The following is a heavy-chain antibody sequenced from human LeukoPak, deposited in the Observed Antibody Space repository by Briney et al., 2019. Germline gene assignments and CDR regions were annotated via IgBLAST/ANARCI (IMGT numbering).Heavy chain of an antibody. Sequence: GASVKVSCKASGGTFSSYAISWVRQAPGQGLEWMGGIIPIFGTAIYAQKFQGRVTITADESTSTAYMELSSLRSEDTAVYYCARARDGYKMGHYFDYWGQGTLVTVSS. V-gene: IGHV1-69*13. D-gene: IGHD5-24*01. CDR1: GGTFSSYA. CDR3: ARARDGYKMGHYFDY. J-gene: IGHJ4*02. CDR2: IIPIFGTA.